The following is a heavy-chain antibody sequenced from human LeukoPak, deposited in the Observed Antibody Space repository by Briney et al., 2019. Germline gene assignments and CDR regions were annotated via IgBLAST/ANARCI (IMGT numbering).Heavy chain of an antibody. CDR2: MYYSGST. Sequence: NASETLSLTCTVSGGSISSSGYYWSWIRQPPGKGLEWIGSMYYSGSTNYNPSLKSRVTISVDTSKNQFSLKLSSVTAADTAVYYCARAYYYDSSGYPKGFDPWGQGTLVTVSS. V-gene: IGHV4-39*07. D-gene: IGHD3-22*01. CDR3: ARAYYYDSSGYPKGFDP. CDR1: GGSISSSGYY. J-gene: IGHJ5*02.